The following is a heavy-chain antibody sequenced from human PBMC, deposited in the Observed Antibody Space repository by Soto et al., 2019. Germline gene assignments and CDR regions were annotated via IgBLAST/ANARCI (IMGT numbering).Heavy chain of an antibody. CDR1: GFTFSSYA. V-gene: IGHV3-30-3*01. D-gene: IGHD1-26*01. CDR3: ARDKDQWELLTPPDY. CDR2: ISYDGSNK. Sequence: QVQLVESGGGVVQPGRSLRLSCAASGFTFSSYAMHWVRQAPGKGLEWVAVISYDGSNKYYADSVKGRFTISRDNSKNTLYLQMNSLRAEDMAVYYCARDKDQWELLTPPDYWGQGTLVTVSS. J-gene: IGHJ4*02.